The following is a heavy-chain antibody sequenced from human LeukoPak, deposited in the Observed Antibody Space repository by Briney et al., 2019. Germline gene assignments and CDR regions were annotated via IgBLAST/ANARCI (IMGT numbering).Heavy chain of an antibody. J-gene: IGHJ4*02. Sequence: PSETLSLTCAVYGGSFSGYYWSWIRQPPGKGLEWIGEINHSGSTNYNPSLKSRVTTSVDTSKNQFSLKLSSVTAADTAVYYCAGSRLAAAGTFQNYWGQGTLVTVSS. V-gene: IGHV4-34*01. CDR2: INHSGST. D-gene: IGHD6-13*01. CDR3: AGSRLAAAGTFQNY. CDR1: GGSFSGYY.